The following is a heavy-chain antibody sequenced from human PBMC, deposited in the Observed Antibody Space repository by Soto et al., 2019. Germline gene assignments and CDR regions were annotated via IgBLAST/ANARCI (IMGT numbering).Heavy chain of an antibody. CDR3: AREGSGWYPVDY. CDR1: GGSISSFY. J-gene: IGHJ4*02. Sequence: PSETLSLTCTVSGGSISSFYWSWIRQPPGKGLEWIGYIYYSGSTNYNPSLKSRVTISVDTSKNQFSLKLSSVTAADTAVYYCAREGSGWYPVDYWGQGTLVTVSS. D-gene: IGHD6-19*01. CDR2: IYYSGST. V-gene: IGHV4-59*12.